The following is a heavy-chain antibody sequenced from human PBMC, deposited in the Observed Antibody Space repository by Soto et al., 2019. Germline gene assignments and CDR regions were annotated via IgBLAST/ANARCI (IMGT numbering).Heavy chain of an antibody. CDR1: GGTFSTSS. CDR3: ARELDGDYSFDY. J-gene: IGHJ4*02. D-gene: IGHD4-17*01. CDR2: IIPMCGTP. V-gene: IGHV1-69*12. Sequence: QVQLVQSGAEVKKPGSSVKVSCKASGGTFSTSSFSWLRQAPGQGLEWLGQIIPMCGTPNYPQKGQGRGTITADDATSTTYLEVSSMRSENTAMYFCARELDGDYSFDYWGQGTLVTVSS.